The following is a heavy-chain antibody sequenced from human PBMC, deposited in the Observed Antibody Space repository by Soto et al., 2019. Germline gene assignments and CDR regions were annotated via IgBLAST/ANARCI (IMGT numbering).Heavy chain of an antibody. CDR2: VSGYSDKR. J-gene: IGHJ4*02. V-gene: IGHV1-18*01. Sequence: ASVKVSCKASGYTFNTFGITWVRQAPGQGLEWMGCVSGYSDKRDYSRKLQGRITMTRDTSTRTVYLELSSLTSEDTAVYFCARDHPPPHSFPFDYWGQGTLVTVSS. D-gene: IGHD4-4*01. CDR1: GYTFNTFG. CDR3: ARDHPPPHSFPFDY.